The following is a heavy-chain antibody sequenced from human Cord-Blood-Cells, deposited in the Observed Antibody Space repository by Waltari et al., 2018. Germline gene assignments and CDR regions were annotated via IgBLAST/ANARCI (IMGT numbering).Heavy chain of an antibody. V-gene: IGHV4-38-2*02. J-gene: IGHJ4*02. CDR2: IYHSGST. CDR3: ARGGGHSGYDYDY. Sequence: QVQLQESGPGLVKPSETLSLTCTVSGYSISSGYYWGWIRQHPGKGLEWIGSIYHSGSTYYNPSLKSRVTISVDTSKNQFSLKLSSVTAADTAVYYCARGGGHSGYDYDYWGQGTLVTVSS. CDR1: GYSISSGYY. D-gene: IGHD5-12*01.